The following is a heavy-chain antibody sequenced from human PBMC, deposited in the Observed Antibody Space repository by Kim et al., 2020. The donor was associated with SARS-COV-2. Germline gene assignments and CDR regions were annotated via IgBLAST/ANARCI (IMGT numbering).Heavy chain of an antibody. CDR3: AREKVVYYYGSGSPYSPTHYSYGMDV. CDR1: GFTFSSNA. V-gene: IGHV3-30-3*01. D-gene: IGHD3-10*01. Sequence: GGSLRLSCAASGFTFSSNAMHWVRQAPGKGLEWVAVISYDGSNKYYTDSVKGRFTISRDNSKNTLYLQMNSLRAEDTAVYYCAREKVVYYYGSGSPYSPTHYSYGMDVWGQGTTVTVSS. CDR2: ISYDGSNK. J-gene: IGHJ6*02.